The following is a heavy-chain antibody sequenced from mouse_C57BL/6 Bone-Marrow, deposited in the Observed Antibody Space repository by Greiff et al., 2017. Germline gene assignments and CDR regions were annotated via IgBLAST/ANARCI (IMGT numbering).Heavy chain of an antibody. CDR3: ARGSYDYDGDY. CDR1: GISITTGNYR. CDR2: IYYSGTI. D-gene: IGHD2-4*01. V-gene: IGHV3-5*01. J-gene: IGHJ2*01. Sequence: EVQLQQSGPGLVKPSQTVFLTCTVTGISITTGNYRWSWIRQFPGNKLEWIGYIYYSGTITYNPSLTSRTTITRDTPKNQFFLEMNSLTAEDTATYYGARGSYDYDGDYWGQGTTLTVSS.